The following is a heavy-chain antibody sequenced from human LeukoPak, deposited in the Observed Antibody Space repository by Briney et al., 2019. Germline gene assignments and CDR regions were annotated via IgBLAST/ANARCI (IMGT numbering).Heavy chain of an antibody. Sequence: GASVEVSCKASGYTFTSYGISWVRQAPGQGLEWMGWISAYNGNTNYAQKLQGRVTMTTDTSTSTAYMELRSLRSDDTAVYYCARVDYYDSSYAFDIWGQGTMVTVSS. D-gene: IGHD3-22*01. CDR1: GYTFTSYG. CDR2: ISAYNGNT. V-gene: IGHV1-18*01. J-gene: IGHJ3*02. CDR3: ARVDYYDSSYAFDI.